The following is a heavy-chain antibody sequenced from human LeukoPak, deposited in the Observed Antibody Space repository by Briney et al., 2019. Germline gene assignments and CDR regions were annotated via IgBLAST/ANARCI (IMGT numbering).Heavy chain of an antibody. V-gene: IGHV3-23*01. CDR2: ISGSGGST. J-gene: IGHJ4*02. D-gene: IGHD3-10*01. CDR3: ANSRPDRSLWFGEFGPSKN. CDR1: GFTFSSYA. Sequence: ETGGSLRLSCAASGFTFSSYAMSWVRQAPGKGLEWVSAISGSGGSTYYADSVKGRFTISRDNSKNTLYLQMNSLRAEDTAVYYCANSRPDRSLWFGEFGPSKNWGQGTLVTVSS.